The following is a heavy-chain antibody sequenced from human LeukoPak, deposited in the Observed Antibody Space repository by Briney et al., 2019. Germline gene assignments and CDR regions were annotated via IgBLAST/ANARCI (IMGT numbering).Heavy chain of an antibody. CDR2: IYYDGSNI. J-gene: IGHJ2*01. CDR1: EFTFTTYG. D-gene: IGHD1-26*01. Sequence: PGGSLRLSCAASEFTFTTYGMHWVRQAPGKGLEWVAFIYYDGSNIYYADYVKGRFTISRDISKNTLYLQMDSLRAEDTAVYYCARDLLYSGSYSWYFDLWGRGTLVTVSS. V-gene: IGHV3-33*01. CDR3: ARDLLYSGSYSWYFDL.